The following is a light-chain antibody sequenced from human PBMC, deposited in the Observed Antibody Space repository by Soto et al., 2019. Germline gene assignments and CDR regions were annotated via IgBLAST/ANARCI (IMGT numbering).Light chain of an antibody. Sequence: QSALTQPASVSGSPGQSITISCTGTSSEIGSNNYVSWFQQRPGKAPTLIIYEVSNRPSGVSTHFSGSKSGNTASLTSSGLLPADEAEYVCSSYTTTTRRFGGGTQRTGL. J-gene: IGLJ2*01. CDR1: SSEIGSNNY. CDR2: EVS. V-gene: IGLV2-14*01. CDR3: SSYTTTTRR.